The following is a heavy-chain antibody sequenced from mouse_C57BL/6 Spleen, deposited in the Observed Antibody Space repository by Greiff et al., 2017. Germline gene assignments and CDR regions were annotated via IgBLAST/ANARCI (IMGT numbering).Heavy chain of an antibody. CDR2: ISYDGSN. V-gene: IGHV3-6*01. D-gene: IGHD2-4*01. CDR3: ASLYDYDFYFDY. J-gene: IGHJ2*01. CDR1: GYSITSGYY. Sequence: EVQLQESGPGLVKPSQSLSLTCSVTGYSITSGYYWNWIRQFPGNKLEWMGYISYDGSNNYNPSLKNRISITRDTSKNQFFLKLNSVTTEDTATYYCASLYDYDFYFDYWGQGTTLTVSS.